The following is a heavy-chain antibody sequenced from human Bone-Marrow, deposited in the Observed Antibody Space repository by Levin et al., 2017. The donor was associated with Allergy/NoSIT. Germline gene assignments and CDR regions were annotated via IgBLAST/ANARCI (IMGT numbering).Heavy chain of an antibody. D-gene: IGHD6-13*01. J-gene: IGHJ4*02. CDR2: ISSSSSYI. Sequence: PGGSLRLSCAASGFTFSSYSMNWVRQAPGKGLEWVSSISSSSSYIYYADSVKGRFTISRDNAKNSLYLQMNSLRAEDTAVYYCARSFGGTTSSSWPFDYWGQGTLVTVSS. CDR1: GFTFSSYS. CDR3: ARSFGGTTSSSWPFDY. V-gene: IGHV3-21*01.